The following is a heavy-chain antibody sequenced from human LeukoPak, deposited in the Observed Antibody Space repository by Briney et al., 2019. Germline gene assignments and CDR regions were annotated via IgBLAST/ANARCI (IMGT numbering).Heavy chain of an antibody. V-gene: IGHV3-30-3*01. Sequence: GGSLRLSCAASGFTFSSYAMHWVRQAPGKGLEWVAVISYGGSNKYYADSVKGRFTISRDNSKNTLYLQMNSLRAEDTAVYYCARGVRDYDILNYWGQGTLVTVSS. CDR3: ARGVRDYDILNY. J-gene: IGHJ4*02. D-gene: IGHD3-9*01. CDR1: GFTFSSYA. CDR2: ISYGGSNK.